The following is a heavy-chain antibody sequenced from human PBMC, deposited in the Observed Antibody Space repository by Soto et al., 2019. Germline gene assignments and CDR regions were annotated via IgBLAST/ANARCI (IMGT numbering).Heavy chain of an antibody. CDR3: DREEHRHSRRCSTRYGMDL. Sequence: GGSLRLSCAASGLTVSSNYMSWVRQAPGKGLEWVSVIYSGGSVYYADSVKGRFTISRDNPKNTLYLQMNSLRAEDTGVYYCDREEHRHSRRCSTRYGMDLWGQGTTVTVSS. CDR2: IYSGGSV. V-gene: IGHV3-53*01. J-gene: IGHJ6*02. D-gene: IGHD2-2*02. CDR1: GLTVSSNY.